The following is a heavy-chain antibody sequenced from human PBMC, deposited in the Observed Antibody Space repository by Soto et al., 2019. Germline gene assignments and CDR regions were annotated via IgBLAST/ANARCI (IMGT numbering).Heavy chain of an antibody. Sequence: EVQLVESGGGLVKPGGSLRLSCAASGFTFSTYTMNWVRQAPGKGLEWVSSITSSDYISYADSVKGRLTISRDNAKNSLFLQMNSLRADDTAVYYCARETEYSNGWTNWFDAWGQGTLVTVSS. CDR1: GFTFSTYT. J-gene: IGHJ5*02. CDR3: ARETEYSNGWTNWFDA. CDR2: ITSSDYI. V-gene: IGHV3-21*01. D-gene: IGHD6-6*01.